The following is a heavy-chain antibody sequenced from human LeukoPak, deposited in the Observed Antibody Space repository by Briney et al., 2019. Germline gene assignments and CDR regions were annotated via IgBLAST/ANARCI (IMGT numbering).Heavy chain of an antibody. CDR1: GFTFSGFA. Sequence: GGSLRLSCAASGFTFSGFAMSWVRRTPGKGLEWVSGISGSGDITLYADSVKGRFTISRDNSKNTLYLEMNSLRAEDTAIYYCAKMKGHPLPKYMDVWGQGTTVTVSS. CDR2: ISGSGDIT. J-gene: IGHJ6*01. CDR3: AKMKGHPLPKYMDV. V-gene: IGHV3-23*01.